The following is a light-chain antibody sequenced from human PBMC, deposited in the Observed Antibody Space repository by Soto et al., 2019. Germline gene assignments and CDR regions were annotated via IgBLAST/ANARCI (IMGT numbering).Light chain of an antibody. V-gene: IGKV3-20*01. CDR2: AAS. J-gene: IGKJ1*01. CDR3: QQYGGSPKT. CDR1: QTISSTY. Sequence: EIVLTQSPGTLSLSPGDRATLSCRASQTISSTYLAWYQQKPGQAPRLLIYAASTRATGIPDRFGGSGSGTDFTLTISRLEPEDFAVYYCQQYGGSPKTFGQGTKVEI.